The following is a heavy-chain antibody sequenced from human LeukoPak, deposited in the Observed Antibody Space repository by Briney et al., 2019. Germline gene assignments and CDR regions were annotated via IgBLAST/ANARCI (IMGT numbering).Heavy chain of an antibody. CDR3: ARFGEYYYDSSGYYYGPYYFDY. J-gene: IGHJ4*02. CDR2: IYHSGST. D-gene: IGHD3-22*01. Sequence: PSETLSLTCAVSGYSISSGYYWGWIRQPPGKGLEWIGSIYHSGSTYYNPSLKSRVTISVDTSKNQFSLKLSSVTAADTAVYYCARFGEYYYDSSGYYYGPYYFDYWGQGTLVTVSS. CDR1: GYSISSGYY. V-gene: IGHV4-38-2*01.